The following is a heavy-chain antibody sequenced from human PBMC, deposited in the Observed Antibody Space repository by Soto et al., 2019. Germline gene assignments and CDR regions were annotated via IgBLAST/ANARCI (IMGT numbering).Heavy chain of an antibody. Sequence: SETLSLTCAVYGGSFSGYYWSWIRQPPGKGLEWIGEINHSGSTNYNPSLKSRVTISVDTSKNQFSLKLSSVTAADTAVYYCARSTYSSGWFDSWGQGTLVTVSS. CDR2: INHSGST. V-gene: IGHV4-34*01. D-gene: IGHD6-19*01. J-gene: IGHJ5*01. CDR3: ARSTYSSGWFDS. CDR1: GGSFSGYY.